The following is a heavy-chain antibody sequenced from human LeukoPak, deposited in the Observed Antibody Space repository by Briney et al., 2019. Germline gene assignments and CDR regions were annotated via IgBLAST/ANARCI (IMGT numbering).Heavy chain of an antibody. CDR1: GGSISSSSYY. D-gene: IGHD3-3*01. Sequence: SETLSLTCTVSGGSISSSSYYWGWIRQPPGKGLEWIGSIYYSGSTYYNPSPKSRVTISVDTSKNQFSLKLSSVTAADTAVYYCALVTVFGVPEGAFDIWGQGTMVTVSS. V-gene: IGHV4-39*07. CDR3: ALVTVFGVPEGAFDI. J-gene: IGHJ3*02. CDR2: IYYSGST.